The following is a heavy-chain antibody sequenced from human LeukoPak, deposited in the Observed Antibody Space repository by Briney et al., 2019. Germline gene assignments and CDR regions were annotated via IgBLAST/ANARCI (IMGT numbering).Heavy chain of an antibody. Sequence: ASVKVSCTASGGTFSSYAISWVRQAPGQGLEWMGGIIPIFGTVNYAQKFQGRVTITADESTSTAYMELSSLRSEDTAVYYCARDLRATYYYDSSGLGDAFDIWGQGTMVTVSS. CDR2: IIPIFGTV. V-gene: IGHV1-69*13. J-gene: IGHJ3*02. CDR3: ARDLRATYYYDSSGLGDAFDI. CDR1: GGTFSSYA. D-gene: IGHD3-22*01.